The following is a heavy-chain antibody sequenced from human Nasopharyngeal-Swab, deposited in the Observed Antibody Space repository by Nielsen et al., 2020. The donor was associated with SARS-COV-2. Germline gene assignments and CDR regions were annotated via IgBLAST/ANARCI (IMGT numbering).Heavy chain of an antibody. Sequence: SCAISGDSVSSNSAAWTWIRQSPSRGLEWLGRTYFRSKWLNDYAVSVKSRITINQDTSRNQFSLQLNSVTPEDTAIYYCARGSGTYSDYFDYWGQGTLVSVSP. CDR2: TYFRSKWLN. J-gene: IGHJ4*02. CDR1: GDSVSSNSAA. V-gene: IGHV6-1*01. D-gene: IGHD1-26*01. CDR3: ARGSGTYSDYFDY.